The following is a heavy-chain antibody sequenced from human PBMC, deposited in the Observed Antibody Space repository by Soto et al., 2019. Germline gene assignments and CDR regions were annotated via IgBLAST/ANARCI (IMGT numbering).Heavy chain of an antibody. CDR2: IYYSGST. J-gene: IGHJ6*02. CDR3: ARISTSCHWAMCYYYGMDV. V-gene: IGHV4-39*01. CDR1: GGSISSSSYY. Sequence: SETLSLTCTVSGGSISSSSYYWSWIRQPPGKGLEWIGSIYYSGSTYYNPSLKSRVTISVDTSKHQSSLKLSSVTAADTAVYYCARISTSCHWAMCYYYGMDVWGQGTTVTVSS. D-gene: IGHD2-2*01.